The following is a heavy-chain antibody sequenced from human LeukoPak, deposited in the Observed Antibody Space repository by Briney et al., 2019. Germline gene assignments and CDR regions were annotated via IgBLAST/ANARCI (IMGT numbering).Heavy chain of an antibody. V-gene: IGHV1-69*04. CDR2: IIPILGIA. CDR3: ARAAHYYDSSGYFSFDY. J-gene: IGHJ4*02. CDR1: GGTFSSYA. Sequence: GSSVKVSCKASGGTFSSYAISWVRQAPGQGLEWMGRIIPILGIANYAQKFQGGVTITADKSTSTAYMELSSLRSEDTAVYYCARAAHYYDSSGYFSFDYWGQGTLVTVSS. D-gene: IGHD3-22*01.